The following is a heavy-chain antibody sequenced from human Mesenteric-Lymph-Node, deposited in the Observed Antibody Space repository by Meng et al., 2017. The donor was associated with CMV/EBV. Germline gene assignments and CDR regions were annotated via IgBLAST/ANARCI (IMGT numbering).Heavy chain of an antibody. V-gene: IGHV1-8*01. CDR1: GYTFTSYD. CDR2: MNPNSGNT. CDR3: ARGSWSGYSRKYYFDY. D-gene: IGHD3-3*01. J-gene: IGHJ4*02. Sequence: ASVKVSCKASGYTFTSYDINWVRQATGQGLEWMGWMNPNSGNTGYAQKFQGRVTMTRNTSISTAYMGLSSLRSEDTAVYYCARGSWSGYSRKYYFDYWGQGTLVTVSS.